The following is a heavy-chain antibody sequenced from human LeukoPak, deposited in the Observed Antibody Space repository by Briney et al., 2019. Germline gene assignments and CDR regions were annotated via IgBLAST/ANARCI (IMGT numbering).Heavy chain of an antibody. V-gene: IGHV1-69*01. CDR2: IIPIFGTA. CDR3: AKGTETVGAHFDY. Sequence: SVKVSCKASGGTFSSYAISWVRQAPGQGLEWMGGIIPIFGTANYAQKFQGRVTITADESTSTAYMELSSLRSEDTAVYYCAKGTETVGAHFDYWGQGTLVTVSS. CDR1: GGTFSSYA. J-gene: IGHJ4*02. D-gene: IGHD1-26*01.